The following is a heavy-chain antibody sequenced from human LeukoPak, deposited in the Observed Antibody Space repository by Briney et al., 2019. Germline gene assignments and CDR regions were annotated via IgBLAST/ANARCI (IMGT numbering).Heavy chain of an antibody. CDR2: IKQDGSEK. CDR1: GFTFSSYW. V-gene: IGHV3-7*03. D-gene: IGHD3-10*01. Sequence: GGSLRLSCAASGFTFSSYWMCSGRQAPGNGLEWVANIKQDGSEKYYVDSVKGRFTISRDNAKNSLYLQMNSLRAEDTAVYYCASAILLWFGELPYGMDVWGKGTTVTVSS. CDR3: ASAILLWFGELPYGMDV. J-gene: IGHJ6*04.